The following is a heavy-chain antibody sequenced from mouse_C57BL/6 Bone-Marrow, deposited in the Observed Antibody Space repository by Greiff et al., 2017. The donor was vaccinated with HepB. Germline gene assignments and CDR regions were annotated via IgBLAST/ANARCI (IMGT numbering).Heavy chain of an antibody. Sequence: EVQLQQSGPELVKPGASVKIPCKASGYTFTDYNMDWVKQSHGKSLEWIGDINPNNGGTIYNQKFKGKATLTVDKSSSTAYMELRSLTSEDTAVYYCARGDYDRYYAMDYWGQGTSVTVSS. CDR2: INPNNGGT. D-gene: IGHD2-4*01. J-gene: IGHJ4*01. CDR1: GYTFTDYN. CDR3: ARGDYDRYYAMDY. V-gene: IGHV1-18*01.